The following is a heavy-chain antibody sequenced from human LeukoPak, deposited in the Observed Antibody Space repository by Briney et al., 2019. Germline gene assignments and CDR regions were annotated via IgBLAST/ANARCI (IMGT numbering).Heavy chain of an antibody. CDR3: ASLRYDSSAYDHPLPHH. J-gene: IGHJ5*02. V-gene: IGHV4-34*01. D-gene: IGHD3-22*01. CDR1: GGSFRAYY. CDR2: INHSGRP. Sequence: NPSETLSLTCAVYGGSFRAYYWSWIRQPPGKGLEWIGEINHSGRPNYSPSLKSRVTISIDMSKNEFSLRLSSVTAADTAIYYCASLRYDSSAYDHPLPHHWGQGTLVTVSS.